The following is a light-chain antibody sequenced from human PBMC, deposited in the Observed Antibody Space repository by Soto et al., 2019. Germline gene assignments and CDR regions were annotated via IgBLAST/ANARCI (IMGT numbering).Light chain of an antibody. CDR2: GAS. V-gene: IGKV3-15*01. CDR3: QQYNNWPRT. CDR1: QSVSSN. J-gene: IGKJ1*01. Sequence: ELVMTQSPATLSVSPGERATLSCRASQSVSSNLAWYQQKPGQAPRPLIYGASTRATGIPARFSGSGSGTEFTLTISSLQSEDFAVYYCQQYNNWPRTFGQGTKVDIK.